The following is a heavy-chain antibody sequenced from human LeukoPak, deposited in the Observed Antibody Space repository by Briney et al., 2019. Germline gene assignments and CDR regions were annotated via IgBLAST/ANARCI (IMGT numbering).Heavy chain of an antibody. J-gene: IGHJ4*02. CDR2: IIPIFGTA. D-gene: IGHD4-23*01. CDR1: GGSFSIHA. V-gene: IGHV1-69*13. Sequence: SVKVSCKASGGSFSIHAINWVRQAPGQGLEWMGGIIPIFGTANYAQKFQDRVTITAVESMSTVYMELSSLRSEDTAVYYCARGWLAESTVVTPYNYWGQGTLVTVSS. CDR3: ARGWLAESTVVTPYNY.